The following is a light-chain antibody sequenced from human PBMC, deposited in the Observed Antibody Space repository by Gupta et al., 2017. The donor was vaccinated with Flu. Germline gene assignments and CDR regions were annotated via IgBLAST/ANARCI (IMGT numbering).Light chain of an antibody. CDR1: SLPRQF. J-gene: IGLJ3*02. V-gene: IGLV3-25*02. Sequence: SSELTQLPSVSVSHGQTARITCSVDSLPRQFACWYQQKAGQAPVLVIYKDTERPSGIPERFSGSISGTTVTLTISGVQAEDEADYYCLSPDSSGGWVFGGGTNLTLL. CDR2: KDT. CDR3: LSPDSSGGWV.